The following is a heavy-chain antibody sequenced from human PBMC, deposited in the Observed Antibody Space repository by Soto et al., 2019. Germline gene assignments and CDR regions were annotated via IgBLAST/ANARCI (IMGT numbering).Heavy chain of an antibody. J-gene: IGHJ5*02. CDR2: INHSGST. CDR3: ARGYGDYGAGNWFDP. CDR1: GGSFSGYY. D-gene: IGHD4-17*01. V-gene: IGHV4-34*01. Sequence: SETLSLTCAVYGGSFSGYYWSWIRQPPGKGLEWIGEINHSGSTNYNPSLKSRVTISVDTSKNQFSLKLSSVTAADTAVYHCARGYGDYGAGNWFDPWGQGTLVTVSS.